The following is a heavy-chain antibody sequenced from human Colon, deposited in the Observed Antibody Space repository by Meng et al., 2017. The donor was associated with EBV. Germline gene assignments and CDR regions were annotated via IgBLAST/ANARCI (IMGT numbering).Heavy chain of an antibody. CDR3: ARNGDYNPGLY. CDR1: GAFISNNW. J-gene: IGHJ4*02. CDR2: IYHSGTT. Sequence: QVQMQESRPGLVQPSGPLSLSCAVAGAFISNNWWSCVRQPPGKGLEWFGEIYHSGTTNYNPSLRSRVTISVDKSTNQFSLQLTSVTAADTAVYYCARNGDYNPGLYWGQGTLVTVSS. V-gene: IGHV4-4*02. D-gene: IGHD4-17*01.